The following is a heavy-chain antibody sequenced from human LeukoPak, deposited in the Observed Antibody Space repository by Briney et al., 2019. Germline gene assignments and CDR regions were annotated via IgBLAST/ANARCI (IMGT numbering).Heavy chain of an antibody. CDR2: IKSKRDGETT. D-gene: IGHD4-23*01. J-gene: IGHJ4*02. CDR1: GFTFSSSS. CDR3: TSLVGSPTY. Sequence: PGGSLRLSCAASGFTFSSSSMNWVRQAPGKGLEWVGRIKSKRDGETTDYAALVKSRFSISRDDSKNTVYLQMNSLRTEDTAVYYCTSLVGSPTYWGQGTLVAVSS. V-gene: IGHV3-15*01.